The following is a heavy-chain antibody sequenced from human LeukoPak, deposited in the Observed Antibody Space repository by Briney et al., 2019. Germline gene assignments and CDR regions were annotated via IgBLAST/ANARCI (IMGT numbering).Heavy chain of an antibody. J-gene: IGHJ4*02. Sequence: SVKVSCKASGGTFSSYAISWVRQAPGQGLEWMGGIIPIFGTANYAQKFQGRVTITTDESTSTAYMELSSLRSEDTAVYYCARDQMATLNYFDYWGQGTLVTVSS. CDR2: IIPIFGTA. D-gene: IGHD5-24*01. V-gene: IGHV1-69*05. CDR1: GGTFSSYA. CDR3: ARDQMATLNYFDY.